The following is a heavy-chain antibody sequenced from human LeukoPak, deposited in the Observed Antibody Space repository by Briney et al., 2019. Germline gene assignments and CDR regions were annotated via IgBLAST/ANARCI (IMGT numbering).Heavy chain of an antibody. V-gene: IGHV4-31*03. Sequence: SQTLSLTRTVSGGSISSGSYYWSWIRQPPGKGLEWIGEINDSGSTNYNPSLKSRVTISVDTSKNQFSLKLSSVTAADSAVYYCARAYSYGLKVPSWGQGTTVTVSS. J-gene: IGHJ3*01. CDR1: GGSISSGSYY. D-gene: IGHD5-18*01. CDR2: INDSGST. CDR3: ARAYSYGLKVPS.